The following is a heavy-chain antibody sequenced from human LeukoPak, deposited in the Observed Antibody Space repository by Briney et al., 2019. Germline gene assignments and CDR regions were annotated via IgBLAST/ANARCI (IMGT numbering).Heavy chain of an antibody. D-gene: IGHD6-13*01. Sequence: ASVKVSCKASGGTFSSYAISWVRQAPGQGLEWMGWISAYSGDTIYAQKLQGRVTMTTDTSTSTAYMELRSLRSDDTAVYYCARSSSQQLVGFWGQGTLVTVSS. V-gene: IGHV1-18*01. CDR3: ARSSSQQLVGF. CDR1: GGTFSSYA. J-gene: IGHJ4*02. CDR2: ISAYSGDT.